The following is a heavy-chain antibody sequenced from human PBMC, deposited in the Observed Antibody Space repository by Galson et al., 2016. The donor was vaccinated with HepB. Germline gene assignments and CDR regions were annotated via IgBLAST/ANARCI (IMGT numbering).Heavy chain of an antibody. D-gene: IGHD1-14*01. CDR3: ARIRYIPERRNYYHYCGMDV. CDR2: IDWDDRK. V-gene: IGHV2-70*01. Sequence: PALVKPTQTLTLTCTFSGFSLATSGMCVTWIRQPPGKALEWLALIDWDDRKNYSTSLKTRLTISRDTSKNQVVFTMTNMDPVDTGTYYCARIRYIPERRNYYHYCGMDVWGQGTTVIVSS. J-gene: IGHJ6*02. CDR1: GFSLATSGMC.